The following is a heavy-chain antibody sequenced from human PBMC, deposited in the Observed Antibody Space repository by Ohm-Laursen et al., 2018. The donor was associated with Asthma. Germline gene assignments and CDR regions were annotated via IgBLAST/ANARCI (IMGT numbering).Heavy chain of an antibody. CDR1: GFTFDDYA. D-gene: IGHD4-23*01. CDR3: AKDYDYGGNSGSSFDY. CDR2: ISWNSGSI. J-gene: IGHJ4*02. Sequence: SSLRLSCAVSGFTFDDYAMHWVRQAPGKGLEWVSGISWNSGSIGYADSVKGRFTISRDNAKNSLYLQMNSLRAEDTALYYCAKDYDYGGNSGSSFDYWGQGTLVTVSS. V-gene: IGHV3-9*01.